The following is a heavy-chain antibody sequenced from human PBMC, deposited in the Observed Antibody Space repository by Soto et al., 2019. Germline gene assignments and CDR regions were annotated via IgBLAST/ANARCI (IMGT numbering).Heavy chain of an antibody. D-gene: IGHD6-13*01. CDR2: ISSSSSYI. J-gene: IGHJ6*02. V-gene: IGHV3-21*01. CDR3: ARDRGNIAAAGRYGMDV. Sequence: PGGSLRLSCAASGFTFSSYSMNWVRQAPGKGLEWVSSISSSSSYIYYADSVKGRFTISRDNAKNSLYLQMNSLRAEDTAVYYCARDRGNIAAAGRYGMDVWGQGTTVTVSS. CDR1: GFTFSSYS.